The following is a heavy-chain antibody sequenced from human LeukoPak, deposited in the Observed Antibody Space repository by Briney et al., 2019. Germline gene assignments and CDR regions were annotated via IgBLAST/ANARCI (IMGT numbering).Heavy chain of an antibody. CDR1: GFTVSSNY. D-gene: IGHD1-26*01. CDR3: AKSNPVGAHRGY. CDR2: ISGSGGST. Sequence: GGSLRLSCAASGFTVSSNYMSWVRQAPGKGLEWVSAISGSGGSTYYADSVKGRFTISRDNSKNTLYLQMNSLRAEDTAVYYCAKSNPVGAHRGYWGQGTLVTVSS. J-gene: IGHJ4*02. V-gene: IGHV3-23*01.